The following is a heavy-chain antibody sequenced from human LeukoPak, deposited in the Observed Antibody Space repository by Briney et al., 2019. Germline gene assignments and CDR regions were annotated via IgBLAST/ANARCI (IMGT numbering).Heavy chain of an antibody. CDR2: ISGSGGST. CDR3: AKEIYGDSTGGRFQQ. CDR1: GFTVSSNY. J-gene: IGHJ1*01. Sequence: PGGSLRLSCAASGFTVSSNYMSWVRQAPGKGLEWVSVISGSGGSTYYADPVKGRFTLSRDNSKNTLYLQMNSLRAEDTAVYYCAKEIYGDSTGGRFQQWGQGTLVTVSS. D-gene: IGHD4-17*01. V-gene: IGHV3-23*01.